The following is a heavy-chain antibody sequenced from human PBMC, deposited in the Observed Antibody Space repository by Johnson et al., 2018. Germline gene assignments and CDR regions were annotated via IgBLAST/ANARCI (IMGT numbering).Heavy chain of an antibody. CDR2: ISWNSGSI. CDR1: GFTFDDYA. Sequence: VQLVQSGGGVVQPGRSLRPSCAASGFTFDDYAMHWVRQAPGKGLEWVSGISWNSGSIGYADSVKGRFTISRDNAKNSLYLQMNRLRAEDTALYYCARVGGEYFQHWGQGTLVTVSS. V-gene: IGHV3-9*01. CDR3: ARVGGEYFQH. J-gene: IGHJ1*01.